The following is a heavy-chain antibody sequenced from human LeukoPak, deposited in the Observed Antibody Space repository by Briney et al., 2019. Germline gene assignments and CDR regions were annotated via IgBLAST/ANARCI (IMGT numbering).Heavy chain of an antibody. Sequence: SVKVSCKASGGTFSSYAISWVRQAPGQGLEWMGRIIPIFGIANYAQKFQGRVTITADKSTSTAYMELSSLRSEDTAVYYCARARITGGHFHYWGQGTLVTVSS. CDR3: ARARITGGHFHY. CDR2: IIPIFGIA. V-gene: IGHV1-69*04. CDR1: GGTFSSYA. D-gene: IGHD1-20*01. J-gene: IGHJ4*02.